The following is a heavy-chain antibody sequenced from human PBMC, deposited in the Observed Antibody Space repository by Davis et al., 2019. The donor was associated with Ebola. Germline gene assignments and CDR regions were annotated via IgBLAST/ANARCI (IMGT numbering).Heavy chain of an antibody. CDR1: GYTFSSHD. CDR3: ARTIAAGDWFDP. J-gene: IGHJ5*02. Sequence: SVKVSCKASGYTFSSHDISWVRQAPGQGLEWMGRIIPILGIANYAQKFQGRVTITADKSTSTAYMELSSLRAEDTAVYYCARTIAAGDWFDPWGQGTLVTVSS. D-gene: IGHD6-25*01. V-gene: IGHV1-69*04. CDR2: IIPILGIA.